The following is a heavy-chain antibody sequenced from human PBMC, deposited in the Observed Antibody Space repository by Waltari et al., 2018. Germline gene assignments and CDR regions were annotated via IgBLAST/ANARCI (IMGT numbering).Heavy chain of an antibody. CDR3: TVAATSY. J-gene: IGHJ4*02. CDR1: GFTFSSYA. Sequence: QVQLVESGGGVVQPGRSLRLSCAASGFTFSSYAMHWVRQAPGKGLEWVAVISYDGSNKYYADSVKGRFTISRDNSKNTLYLQMNSLRAEDTAVYYCTVAATSYWGQGTLVIVSS. V-gene: IGHV3-30*07. D-gene: IGHD2-15*01. CDR2: ISYDGSNK.